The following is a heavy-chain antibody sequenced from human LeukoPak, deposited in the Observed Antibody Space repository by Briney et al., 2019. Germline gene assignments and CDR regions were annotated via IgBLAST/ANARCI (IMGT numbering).Heavy chain of an antibody. CDR2: ISSSSSTI. V-gene: IGHV3-48*01. CDR3: ARGKQQLVGWFDP. Sequence: PGGSLRLSCAASGFTFSSYSMNWVRQAPGKGLEWVSYISSSSSTIYYADSVKGRFTISRDNAKNSLYLQMNSLRAEDTAVYYCARGKQQLVGWFDPWGQGTLVTVSS. D-gene: IGHD6-13*01. J-gene: IGHJ5*02. CDR1: GFTFSSYS.